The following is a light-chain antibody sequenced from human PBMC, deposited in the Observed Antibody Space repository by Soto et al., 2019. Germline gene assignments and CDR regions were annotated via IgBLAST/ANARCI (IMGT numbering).Light chain of an antibody. CDR1: QDISKY. Sequence: DIQMTQSPSSLSASVGDRVTITCQASQDISKYLNWYQQKPGRAPKLLIYGASNLETGVPSRFSGSGYGTDFIFTISSLQPEDVATYYCQRYDNLPPFTFGPGTKVAIK. J-gene: IGKJ3*01. V-gene: IGKV1-33*01. CDR2: GAS. CDR3: QRYDNLPPFT.